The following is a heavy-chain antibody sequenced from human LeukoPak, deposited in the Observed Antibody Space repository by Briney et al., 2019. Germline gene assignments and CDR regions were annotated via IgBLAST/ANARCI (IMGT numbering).Heavy chain of an antibody. CDR3: ARVFSLGGTMISPGGDY. V-gene: IGHV1-46*01. CDR1: GYTFTSYD. CDR2: INPSGGST. D-gene: IGHD3-22*01. J-gene: IGHJ4*02. Sequence: GASVKVSCKASGYTFTSYDINWVRQAPGQGLEWMGIINPSGGSTSYAQKFQGRVTMTRDMSTSTVYMELSSLRSEDTAVYYCARVFSLGGTMISPGGDYWGQGTLVTVSS.